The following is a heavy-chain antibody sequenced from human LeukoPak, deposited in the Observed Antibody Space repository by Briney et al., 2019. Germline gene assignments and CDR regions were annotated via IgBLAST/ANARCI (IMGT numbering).Heavy chain of an antibody. J-gene: IGHJ4*02. Sequence: SEPRSRAFPVHWGYFHWLYLGWIRPPPGKGAEWIGEINHSGSTNYNPSLKRRVTISVDTSNKQFSLKLSSVTAADTAVYYCARGSVYGYSDYWGQGTLVTVSS. V-gene: IGHV4-34*01. CDR1: WGYFHWLY. CDR3: ARGSVYGYSDY. CDR2: INHSGST. D-gene: IGHD3-10*01.